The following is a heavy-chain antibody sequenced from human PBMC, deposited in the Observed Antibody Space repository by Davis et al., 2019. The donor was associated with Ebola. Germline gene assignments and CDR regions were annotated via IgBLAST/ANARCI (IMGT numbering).Heavy chain of an antibody. CDR1: GFTFSSYW. J-gene: IGHJ5*01. Sequence: GSLRLSCAASGFTFSSYWMSWVRQAPGKGLEWVANIKQDGSEKYYVDSVEGRFTISRDNAKNSLYLQMNSLRAEDTAVHYCARTYSSAWFLPVDSWGQGTLVTVSS. D-gene: IGHD6-19*01. CDR3: ARTYSSAWFLPVDS. CDR2: IKQDGSEK. V-gene: IGHV3-7*03.